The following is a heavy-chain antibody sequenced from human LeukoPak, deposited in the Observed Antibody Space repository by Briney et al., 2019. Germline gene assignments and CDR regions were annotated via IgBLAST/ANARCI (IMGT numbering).Heavy chain of an antibody. D-gene: IGHD1-20*01. CDR2: ISYDGSKK. V-gene: IGHV3-30*04. CDR1: GFTSSSNA. J-gene: IGHJ4*02. Sequence: GGSLRLSCAASGFTSSSNAMDWVRQAPGKGLEWVAVISYDGSKKYYADSVKGRFTISRDNSKNTLYLQMNSLRTEDTAVYYCARSSRYDWNGPVDYWGRGTLVTVSS. CDR3: ARSSRYDWNGPVDY.